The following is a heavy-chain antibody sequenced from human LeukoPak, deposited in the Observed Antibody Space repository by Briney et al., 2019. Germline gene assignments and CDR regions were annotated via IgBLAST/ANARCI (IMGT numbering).Heavy chain of an antibody. CDR3: ASGGTTLYDAFDI. CDR2: INPSGGST. D-gene: IGHD1-7*01. V-gene: IGHV1-46*01. J-gene: IGHJ3*02. Sequence: ASVKVSCKASGYTFTSYYMHWVRQAPGQWLESMGIINPSGGSTSYAQKFQGRVTMTRDTSTSTVYMELSSLRSEDTAVYYCASGGTTLYDAFDIWGQGTMVTVSS. CDR1: GYTFTSYY.